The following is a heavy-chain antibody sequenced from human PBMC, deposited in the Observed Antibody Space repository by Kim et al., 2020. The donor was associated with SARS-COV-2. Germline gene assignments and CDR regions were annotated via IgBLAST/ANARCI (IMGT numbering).Heavy chain of an antibody. V-gene: IGHV3-23*01. CDR3: AKEGQVNLWQFDL. CDR2: ITSGAST. D-gene: IGHD2-21*01. J-gene: IGHJ2*01. Sequence: GGSLRLSCAASAFTFSSYGMNWVRQAPGKGLEWVSTITSGASTYYADSVKGRFTISRDNSKNTLYLQMNSLRAEDTAVYYCAKEGQVNLWQFDLWGRGTRVTVA. CDR1: AFTFSSYG.